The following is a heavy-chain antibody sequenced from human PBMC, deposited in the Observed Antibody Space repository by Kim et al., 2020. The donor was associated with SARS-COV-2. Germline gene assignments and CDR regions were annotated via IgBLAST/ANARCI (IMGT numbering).Heavy chain of an antibody. V-gene: IGHV4-61*07. CDR3: ARLIAAAGTIDY. J-gene: IGHJ4*02. D-gene: IGHD6-13*01. Sequence: NYTPSLKSRVPHSVDTSKNQFSLKLSSVTAADTAVYYCARLIAAAGTIDYWGQGTLVTVSS.